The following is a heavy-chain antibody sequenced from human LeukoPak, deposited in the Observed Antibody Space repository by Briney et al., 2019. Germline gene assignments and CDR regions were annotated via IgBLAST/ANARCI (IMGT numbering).Heavy chain of an antibody. CDR3: ARGPRITTGWLCSYGTDRFDY. Sequence: PSETLSLTCAVYGGSFSGYYWSWIRQPPGKGLEWIGEINHSGSTNYNPSLKSRVTISVDTSKNQFSLKLSSVTAADTAVYYCARGPRITTGWLCSYGTDRFDYWGQGTLVTVSS. CDR2: INHSGST. V-gene: IGHV4-34*01. J-gene: IGHJ4*02. D-gene: IGHD5-18*01. CDR1: GGSFSGYY.